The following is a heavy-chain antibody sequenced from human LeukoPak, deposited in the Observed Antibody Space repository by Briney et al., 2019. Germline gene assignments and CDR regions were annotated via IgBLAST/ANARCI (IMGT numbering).Heavy chain of an antibody. Sequence: SETLSLTCAVYGGSFSGYYWSWIRQPPGKGLEWIGYIYYSGSTNYNPSLKSRVTISVDTSKNQFSLKLSSVTAADTAVYYCAKDLGSTSCYECGNNWFDPGGQGPLVTVSS. D-gene: IGHD2-2*01. J-gene: IGHJ5*02. CDR3: AKDLGSTSCYECGNNWFDP. V-gene: IGHV4-59*01. CDR2: IYYSGST. CDR1: GGSFSGYY.